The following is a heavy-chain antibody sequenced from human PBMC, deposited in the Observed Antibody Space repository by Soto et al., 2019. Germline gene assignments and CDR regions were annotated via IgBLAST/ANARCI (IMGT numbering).Heavy chain of an antibody. Sequence: ASVKVSCKASGYTFTGYYMHWVRQAPGQGLEWMGGIIPIFGTANYAQKFQGRVTITADESTSTAYMELSSLRSEDTAVYYCARGRYSGYDPPSNYGMDVWGQGTTVTVSS. J-gene: IGHJ6*02. CDR2: IIPIFGTA. D-gene: IGHD5-12*01. V-gene: IGHV1-69*13. CDR1: GYTFTGYY. CDR3: ARGRYSGYDPPSNYGMDV.